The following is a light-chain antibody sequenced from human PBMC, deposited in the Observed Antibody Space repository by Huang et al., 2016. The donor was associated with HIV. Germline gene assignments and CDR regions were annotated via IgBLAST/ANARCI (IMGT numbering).Light chain of an antibody. J-gene: IGKJ2*01. CDR3: QQYNNWPLT. Sequence: EIVMTQSPATLSVSPGERATLSCRASQSVSSGLAWYQQKPGQTPRLLIYGASTRFSGSRSGTEFTLTISSLQSEDFAVYYCQQYNNWPLTFGQGSKLEIK. CDR2: GAS. V-gene: IGKV3-15*01. CDR1: QSVSSG.